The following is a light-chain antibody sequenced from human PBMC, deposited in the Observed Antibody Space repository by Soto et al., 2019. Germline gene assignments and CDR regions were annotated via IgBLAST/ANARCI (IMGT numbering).Light chain of an antibody. Sequence: QAVVTQEASLSVSPGTTVTLTCGLSSGSVSANYHPSWYQQTPGQALRTLIYNTNTRSSGVPDRFSGSILGNKAALTITGAQADDESDYYCVLYMGSGIWVFGGGTKLTVL. J-gene: IGLJ3*02. V-gene: IGLV8-61*01. CDR1: SGSVSANYH. CDR3: VLYMGSGIWV. CDR2: NTN.